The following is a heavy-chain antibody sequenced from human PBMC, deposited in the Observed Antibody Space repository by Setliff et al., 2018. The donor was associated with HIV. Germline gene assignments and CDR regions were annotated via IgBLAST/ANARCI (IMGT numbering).Heavy chain of an antibody. V-gene: IGHV3-23*01. CDR1: AFTFSRYA. Sequence: PGGSLRLSCVASAFTFSRYAMNWVRQAPGKGLEWVSTISGSGGTKYYADSVKGRFTISRDNSKNTLYLPMDSLRAEDTAIYYWAKDSRRGDAYNVGVFDFWGQGTMVTVSS. CDR3: AKDSRRGDAYNVGVFDF. D-gene: IGHD3-10*01. J-gene: IGHJ3*01. CDR2: ISGSGGTK.